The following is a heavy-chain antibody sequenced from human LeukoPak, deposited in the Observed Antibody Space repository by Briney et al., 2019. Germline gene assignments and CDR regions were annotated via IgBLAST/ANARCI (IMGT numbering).Heavy chain of an antibody. Sequence: PSETPSLTCGVSGYSISSGYYWGWVGQPPGKGLEWIGTIYHSGSTYHNTSLKSRATLSVDTSKNQFSLRLSSVTAADTAVYYCARTKYHLSIGCLEYWGQGTLVTVSS. CDR2: IYHSGST. CDR1: GYSISSGYY. V-gene: IGHV4-38-2*01. D-gene: IGHD2-2*01. J-gene: IGHJ4*02. CDR3: ARTKYHLSIGCLEY.